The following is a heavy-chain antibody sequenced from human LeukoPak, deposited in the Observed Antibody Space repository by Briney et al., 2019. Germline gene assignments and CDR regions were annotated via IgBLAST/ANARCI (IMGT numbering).Heavy chain of an antibody. CDR1: GGSFSGYY. Sequence: SETLSLTCAVYGGSFSGYYWSWIRQPPGKGLEWIGEINHSGSTYYNPSLKSRVTISVDTSKNQFSLKLSSVTAADTAVYYCARLESQNYYDSSGWVDYWGQGTLVTVSS. J-gene: IGHJ4*02. V-gene: IGHV4-34*01. D-gene: IGHD3-22*01. CDR3: ARLESQNYYDSSGWVDY. CDR2: INHSGST.